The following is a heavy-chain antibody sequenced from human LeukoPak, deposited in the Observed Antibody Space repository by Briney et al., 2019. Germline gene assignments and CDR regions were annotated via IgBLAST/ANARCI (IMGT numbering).Heavy chain of an antibody. CDR3: ATAPILRGEGGEHYKYGMDV. CDR2: IYHNGTP. D-gene: IGHD2-2*02. V-gene: IGHV4-4*02. CDR1: VGSISSGNW. J-gene: IGHJ6*02. Sequence: KPSETLSLTCAVSVGSISSGNWWSWVRQSPGNGLEWIGEIYHNGTPNYSPSLKSRVTISADTFKNHFSLKLTSVTAADTAVYYCATAPILRGEGGEHYKYGMDVWSQGTTVIVSS.